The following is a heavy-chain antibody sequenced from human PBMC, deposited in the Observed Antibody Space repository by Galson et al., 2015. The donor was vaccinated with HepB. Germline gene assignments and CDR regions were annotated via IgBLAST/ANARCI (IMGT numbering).Heavy chain of an antibody. J-gene: IGHJ4*02. CDR1: GLTFSRQA. Sequence: SLRLSCAVSGLTFSRQALSWVRQAPGKGLEWVSGISRTGSRTDYADSVKGRFTISRDNSNNILYLHMNSLRVEDTADYYCAKGTYGDYRGFDYWGQGTLVTVSS. D-gene: IGHD4-17*01. CDR3: AKGTYGDYRGFDY. V-gene: IGHV3-23*01. CDR2: ISRTGSRT.